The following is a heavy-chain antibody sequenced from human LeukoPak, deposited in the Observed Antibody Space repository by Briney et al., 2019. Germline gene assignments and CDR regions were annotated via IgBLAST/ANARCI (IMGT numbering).Heavy chain of an antibody. D-gene: IGHD3-9*01. CDR3: GRTYNIRYFDT. CDR1: GFIFSSYD. J-gene: IGHJ4*02. V-gene: IGHV3-33*01. Sequence: GMSLTLSCAASGFIFSSYDMHWVPQSPGKGLECVAFIWCDASNTYYVDSGKVRFTMSRDNSNNTLYLQMNSLRAAATDVYYCGRTYNIRYFDTWGQGTLVTVSS. CDR2: IWCDASNT.